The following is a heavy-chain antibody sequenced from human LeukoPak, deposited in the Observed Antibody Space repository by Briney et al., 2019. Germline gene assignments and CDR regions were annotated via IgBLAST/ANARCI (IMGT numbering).Heavy chain of an antibody. CDR1: GFTFSSYA. CDR3: AKPSITIFGVAILYFDY. Sequence: PGGSLRLSCAASGFTFSSYAMSWVRQAPGKGLEWVSAISGSGGSTYYADSVKGRFTISRDNSKNTLYLQMNSLRAEDTAVYYCAKPSITIFGVAILYFDYWGQGALVTVSS. D-gene: IGHD3-3*01. CDR2: ISGSGGST. V-gene: IGHV3-23*01. J-gene: IGHJ4*02.